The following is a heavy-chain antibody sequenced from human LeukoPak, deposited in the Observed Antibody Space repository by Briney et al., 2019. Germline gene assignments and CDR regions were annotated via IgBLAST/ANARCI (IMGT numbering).Heavy chain of an antibody. Sequence: GGSLRLSCAASGFTFYNYAMSWVRQAPGKGLEWVSAITGSGTDTFHADSVKGRFTISRDNSDSTLYLQMNSLRAEDTAVYYCARDYADYVGYFFFDYWGQGTLVTVSS. V-gene: IGHV3-23*01. CDR3: ARDYADYVGYFFFDY. CDR1: GFTFYNYA. CDR2: ITGSGTDT. D-gene: IGHD4-17*01. J-gene: IGHJ4*02.